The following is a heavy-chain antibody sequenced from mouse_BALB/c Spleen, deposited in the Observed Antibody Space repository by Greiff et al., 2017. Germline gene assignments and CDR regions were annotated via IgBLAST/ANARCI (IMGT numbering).Heavy chain of an antibody. CDR2: ISSGSSTI. J-gene: IGHJ2*01. CDR3: ARGSLLRPYFDY. D-gene: IGHD1-2*01. Sequence: EVQGVESGGGLVQPGGSRKLSCAASGFTFSSFGMHWVRQAPEKGLEWVAYISSGSSTIYYADTVKGRFTISRDNPKNTLFLQMTSLRSEDTAMYYCARGSLLRPYFDYWGQGTTLTVSS. V-gene: IGHV5-17*02. CDR1: GFTFSSFG.